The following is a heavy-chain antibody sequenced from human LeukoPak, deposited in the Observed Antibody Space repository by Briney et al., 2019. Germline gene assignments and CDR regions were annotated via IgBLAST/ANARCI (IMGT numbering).Heavy chain of an antibody. D-gene: IGHD2-2*01. V-gene: IGHV1-18*01. CDR2: ISGYNSNT. CDR3: TTCLNGAGQPVAIYYYGMDV. Sequence: ASVKVSCKASGYTFTNYGISWVRQAPGQGLEWMGWISGYNSNTNYAQKLQGRVTMTEDTSADTAYMELSSLRSEDTAVYYCTTCLNGAGQPVAIYYYGMDVWGQGTTVTVSS. CDR1: GYTFTNYG. J-gene: IGHJ6*02.